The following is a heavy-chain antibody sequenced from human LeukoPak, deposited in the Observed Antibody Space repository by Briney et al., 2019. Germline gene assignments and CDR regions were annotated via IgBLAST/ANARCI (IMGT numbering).Heavy chain of an antibody. D-gene: IGHD6-13*01. V-gene: IGHV3-7*01. CDR2: IRQDGSEK. Sequence: GGSLRLSCEVSGFTFTDYWMNWVRQAPGKGPEWVASIRQDGSEKTYVDSVKGRFTISRDNTKNSLSLQLNGLRAEDTAVYYCARDGTAAGLYFDLWGQGALVTVSS. J-gene: IGHJ4*01. CDR1: GFTFTDYW. CDR3: ARDGTAAGLYFDL.